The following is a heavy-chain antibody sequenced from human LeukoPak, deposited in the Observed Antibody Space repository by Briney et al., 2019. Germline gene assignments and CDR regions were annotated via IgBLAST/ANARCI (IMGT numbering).Heavy chain of an antibody. Sequence: GGSLRLSCAASGFTFSSYSMNWVRQAPGKGLEWVSAISGSGGSTYYADSVKGRFTISRDNSKNTLYLQMNSLRAEDTAVYYCARDCSSTSCYFDAFDIWGQGTMVTVSS. V-gene: IGHV3-23*01. J-gene: IGHJ3*02. CDR1: GFTFSSYS. D-gene: IGHD2-2*01. CDR3: ARDCSSTSCYFDAFDI. CDR2: ISGSGGST.